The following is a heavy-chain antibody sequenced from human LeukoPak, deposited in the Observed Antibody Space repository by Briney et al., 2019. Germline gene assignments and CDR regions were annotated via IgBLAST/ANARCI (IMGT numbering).Heavy chain of an antibody. CDR2: IFNSETT. Sequence: SETLSLTCTVSGGSVSSSSYYWGWVRQPPGKGLEWIGSIFNSETTYYSPSLKSRITISVDTSTNQFSLKLSSVTAADTAVYFCARGQWLVPLDFWGQGILVTVSS. CDR1: GGSVSSSSYY. D-gene: IGHD6-19*01. CDR3: ARGQWLVPLDF. J-gene: IGHJ4*02. V-gene: IGHV4-39*01.